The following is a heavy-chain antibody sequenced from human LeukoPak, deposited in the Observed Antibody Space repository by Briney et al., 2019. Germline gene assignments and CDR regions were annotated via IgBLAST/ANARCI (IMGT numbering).Heavy chain of an antibody. CDR3: ARRPGASMVRGVYGLNWFDP. J-gene: IGHJ5*02. CDR1: GGSISSSNYY. V-gene: IGHV4-39*01. CDR2: IYYSGTI. Sequence: PSETLSLTCTVSGGSISSSNYYWGWIRQPPGKGLEWVGSIYYSGTIYYKPSLKSRVTISVDTSKNQFSLKLSSVTAADTAVYYCARRPGASMVRGVYGLNWFDPWGQGTLVTVSS. D-gene: IGHD3-10*01.